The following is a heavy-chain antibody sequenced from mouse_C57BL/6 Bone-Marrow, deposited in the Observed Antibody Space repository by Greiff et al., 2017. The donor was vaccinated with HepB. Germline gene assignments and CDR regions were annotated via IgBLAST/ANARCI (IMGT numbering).Heavy chain of an antibody. J-gene: IGHJ4*01. Sequence: EVQVVESGGGLVKPGGSLKLSCAASGFTFSSYAMSWVRQTPEKRLEWVATISDGGSYTYYPDNVKGRFTISRDNATNNLYLQMSHLKSEDTAMDYCARDDYDWVYYAMDYWGQGTSVTVSS. CDR3: ARDDYDWVYYAMDY. CDR2: ISDGGSYT. CDR1: GFTFSSYA. V-gene: IGHV5-4*01. D-gene: IGHD2-4*01.